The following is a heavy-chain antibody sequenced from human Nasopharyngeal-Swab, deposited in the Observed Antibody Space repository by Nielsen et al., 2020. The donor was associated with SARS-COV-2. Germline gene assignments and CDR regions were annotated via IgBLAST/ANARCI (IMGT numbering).Heavy chain of an antibody. J-gene: IGHJ4*02. D-gene: IGHD3-3*01. V-gene: IGHV4-61*02. Sequence: GKGLERIGRMYTSGETYYNPSLKSRVTISEDTSKNQFSLKMRSVTAADTATYYCARDGVLSPIDYWGQGTLVTVSS. CDR2: MYTSGET. CDR3: ARDGVLSPIDY.